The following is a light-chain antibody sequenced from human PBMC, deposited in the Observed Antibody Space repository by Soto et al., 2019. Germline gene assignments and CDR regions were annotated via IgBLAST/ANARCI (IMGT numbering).Light chain of an antibody. V-gene: IGLV2-18*02. Sequence: QSVLTHPPSVSRAPGHSVTIFCTGTSSDVGSYNRVSWYQQPPGTAPKLMIYEVTNRPSGVPDRFSGSKSGNTASLTISGLQAEDEADYYCSSYTSSTTYVFGTGTKVTVL. J-gene: IGLJ1*01. CDR3: SSYTSSTTYV. CDR1: SSDVGSYNR. CDR2: EVT.